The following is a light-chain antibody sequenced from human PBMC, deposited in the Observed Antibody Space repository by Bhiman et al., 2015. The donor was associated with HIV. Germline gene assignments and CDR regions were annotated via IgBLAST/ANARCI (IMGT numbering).Light chain of an antibody. J-gene: IGLJ2*01. CDR1: SSDVGGYNY. Sequence: QSALTQPASVSGSPGQSITISCTGTSSDVGGYNYVSWFQQHPGKVPKLIIYDVSNRPSGVSNRFSGSKSGNTASLTISGLQHEDEADYYCQSYDTILSAVVFGGGTRLTVL. V-gene: IGLV2-14*03. CDR3: QSYDTILSAVV. CDR2: DVS.